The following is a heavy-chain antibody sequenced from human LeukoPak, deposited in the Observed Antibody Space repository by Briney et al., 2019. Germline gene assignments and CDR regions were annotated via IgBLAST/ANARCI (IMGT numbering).Heavy chain of an antibody. V-gene: IGHV1-46*01. Sequence: ASAKVSCKASGYTFTSYYIHWVRQAPGQGLEWMGIINPSGGSTSYPQKFQGRVTMTRDTSTSTVYMELSSLKSDDTAIYYCARGVFGELEKLMFQHWGQGTLVTVSS. CDR3: ARGVFGELEKLMFQH. D-gene: IGHD3-10*02. J-gene: IGHJ1*01. CDR2: INPSGGST. CDR1: GYTFTSYY.